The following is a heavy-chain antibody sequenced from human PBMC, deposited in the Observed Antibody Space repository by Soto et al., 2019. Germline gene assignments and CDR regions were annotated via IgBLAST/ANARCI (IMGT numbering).Heavy chain of an antibody. D-gene: IGHD3-10*01. CDR2: ISGSGGST. J-gene: IGHJ4*02. CDR3: AKAGSLGLLWFGELWIDY. CDR1: GFTFSSYA. V-gene: IGHV3-23*01. Sequence: GGSLRLSCAASGFTFSSYAMSWVRQAPGKGLEWVSAISGSGGSTYYADSVKGRFTISRDNSKNTLYLQMNSLRAEDTAVYYCAKAGSLGLLWFGELWIDYWGQGTLVTVSS.